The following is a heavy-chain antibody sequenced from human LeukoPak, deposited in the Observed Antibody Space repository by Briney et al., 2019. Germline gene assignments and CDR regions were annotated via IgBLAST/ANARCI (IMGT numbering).Heavy chain of an antibody. CDR2: IYYSGST. V-gene: IGHV4-38-2*02. Sequence: PSETLSLTCAVSGYSISSGYHWGWIRQPPGKGLEWIGSIYYSGSTYYNPSLKSRVTISVDTSKNQFSLKLSSVTAADTAVYYCAREYSSGWHPFDYWGQGTLVTVSS. J-gene: IGHJ4*02. D-gene: IGHD6-19*01. CDR1: GYSISSGYH. CDR3: AREYSSGWHPFDY.